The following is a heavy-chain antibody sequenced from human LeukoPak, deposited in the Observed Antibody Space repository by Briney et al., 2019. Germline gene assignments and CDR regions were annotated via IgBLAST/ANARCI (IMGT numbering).Heavy chain of an antibody. J-gene: IGHJ5*02. CDR1: GGSFSGYY. V-gene: IGHV4-34*01. CDR2: INHSGST. D-gene: IGHD2-2*01. CDR3: AREDTVVVPAASRVLSWFDP. Sequence: SETLSLTCAVYGGSFSGYYWSWIRQPPGKGLEWIGEINHSGSTNYNPYLKSRVTISVDTSKNQFSLKLSSVTAADTAVYYCAREDTVVVPAASRVLSWFDPWGQGTLVTVSS.